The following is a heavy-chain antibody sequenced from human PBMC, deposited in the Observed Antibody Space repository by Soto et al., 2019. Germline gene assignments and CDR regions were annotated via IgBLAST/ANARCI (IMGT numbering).Heavy chain of an antibody. J-gene: IGHJ4*02. V-gene: IGHV6-1*01. CDR1: GDSVSSNSAA. CDR3: ARDSRVRYGYSYYFDY. Sequence: PSQTLSLTCAISGDSVSSNSAAWNWIRQSPSRGLEWLGRTYYRSKWYNDYAVSVKSRITINPDTSKNQFSLQLNSVTPEDTAVYYCARDSRVRYGYSYYFDYWGQGNLVPVSS. D-gene: IGHD5-18*01. CDR2: TYYRSKWYN.